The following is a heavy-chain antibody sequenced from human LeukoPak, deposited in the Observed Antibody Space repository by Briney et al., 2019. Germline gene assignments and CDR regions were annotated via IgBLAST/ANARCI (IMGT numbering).Heavy chain of an antibody. J-gene: IGHJ4*02. D-gene: IGHD3-16*01. CDR3: ARLDFGYYFDY. Sequence: GGSLRLSCAASGFTFSSNYMSWVRQAPGKGLEWVSVIYSGGSTYYADSVKGRFTISRDNFKNTLYLQMNSLRAEDTAVYYCARLDFGYYFDYWGQGTLVTVSS. CDR1: GFTFSSNY. CDR2: IYSGGST. V-gene: IGHV3-53*01.